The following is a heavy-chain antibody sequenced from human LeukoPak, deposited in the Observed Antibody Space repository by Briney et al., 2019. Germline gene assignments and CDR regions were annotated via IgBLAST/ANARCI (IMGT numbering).Heavy chain of an antibody. D-gene: IGHD6-19*01. Sequence: SQTLSLTCTVSGGSISSGSYYWSWIRQPAGKGLEWIGRIYTSGSINYNPSLKSRVTISGDMSKNQFSLKLSSVTAVDTAVYYCARDIGWIDYWGQGTLVTVSS. V-gene: IGHV4-61*02. CDR2: IYTSGSI. CDR1: GGSISSGSYY. J-gene: IGHJ4*02. CDR3: ARDIGWIDY.